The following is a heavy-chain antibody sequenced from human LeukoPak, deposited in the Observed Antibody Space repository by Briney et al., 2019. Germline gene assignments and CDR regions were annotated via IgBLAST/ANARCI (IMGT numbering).Heavy chain of an antibody. CDR3: ARDLWSDSSGYNLRGTAFVYMDV. Sequence: ASVKVSCKASGYTFTSYGISWVRQAPGQGLEWMGWISAYNGNTNYAQKLQGRVTMTTDTSTSTAYMELRSLRSDDTAVYYCARDLWSDSSGYNLRGTAFVYMDVWGKGTTVTVSS. CDR1: GYTFTSYG. D-gene: IGHD3-22*01. V-gene: IGHV1-18*01. CDR2: ISAYNGNT. J-gene: IGHJ6*03.